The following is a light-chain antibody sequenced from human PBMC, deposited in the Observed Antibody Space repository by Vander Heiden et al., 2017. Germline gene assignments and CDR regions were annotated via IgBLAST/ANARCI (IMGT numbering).Light chain of an antibody. J-gene: IGKJ4*01. Sequence: DIQMTQSPSTLSASVGDRVTITCRASQSISSWLAWYQQKPGKAPKLLIYKASSLESWVPSRFSGSGSGTEFTLTISSLQPDDFATYYCQQYRAFGGGTKVEIK. CDR2: KAS. V-gene: IGKV1-5*03. CDR3: QQYRA. CDR1: QSISSW.